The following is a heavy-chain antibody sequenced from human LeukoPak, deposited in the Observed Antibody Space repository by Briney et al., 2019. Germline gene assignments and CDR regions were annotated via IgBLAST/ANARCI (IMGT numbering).Heavy chain of an antibody. CDR3: ATAYGSGTDFYY. J-gene: IGHJ4*02. D-gene: IGHD3-10*01. CDR2: INPNSGGT. V-gene: IGHV1-2*02. Sequence: ASVKVSCKASGYTFTGYYMHWVRQAPGQGLEWMGWINPNSGGTNYAQKFQGRDTMTRDTSISTAYMELSRLRSDDTAVYYCATAYGSGTDFYYWGQGTLVTVSS. CDR1: GYTFTGYY.